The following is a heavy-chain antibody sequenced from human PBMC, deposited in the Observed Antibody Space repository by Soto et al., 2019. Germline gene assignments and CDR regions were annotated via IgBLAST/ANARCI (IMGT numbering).Heavy chain of an antibody. V-gene: IGHV1-46*01. D-gene: IGHD2-15*01. Sequence: QVQLVQSGAEVKKPGASVKVSCKASGYTFTSYYMHWVRQAPGQGLEWMGIINPSGGSTSYAQKFQGRVTMTRDTSTSTVYMELSSLRSEETAVYYCARAIVVVVAAPPGGMDVWGQGTTVTVSS. CDR2: INPSGGST. CDR3: ARAIVVVVAAPPGGMDV. J-gene: IGHJ6*02. CDR1: GYTFTSYY.